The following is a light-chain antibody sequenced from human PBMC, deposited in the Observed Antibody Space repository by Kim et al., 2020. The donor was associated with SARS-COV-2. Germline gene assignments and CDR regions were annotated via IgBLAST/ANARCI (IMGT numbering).Light chain of an antibody. J-gene: IGLJ2*01. CDR3: SSYAGNNNVL. CDR1: SSDVGGYNY. Sequence: QSALTQPPSASGPPGQSVAISCTGTSSDVGGYNYVSWYQQHPGKAPKLMIYELNKPPSGVPDRFSGSKSGNTASLTVSGLQAEDEADYYCSSYAGNNNVLFGGGTQLTVL. CDR2: ELN. V-gene: IGLV2-8*01.